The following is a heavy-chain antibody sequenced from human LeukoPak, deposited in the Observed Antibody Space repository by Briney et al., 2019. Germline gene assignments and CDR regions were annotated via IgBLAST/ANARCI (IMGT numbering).Heavy chain of an antibody. D-gene: IGHD3-3*01. V-gene: IGHV3-74*01. CDR2: INSDGSST. CDR1: GFTFSSYW. J-gene: IGHJ4*02. CDR3: ARARVSYDFWSGYYDY. Sequence: GGSLRLSCAASGFTFSSYWMHWVRQAPGKGLVWVSRINSDGSSTSYADSVKGRFTISRDNSKNTLYLQMNSLRAEGTAVYYCARARVSYDFWSGYYDYWGQGTLVTVSS.